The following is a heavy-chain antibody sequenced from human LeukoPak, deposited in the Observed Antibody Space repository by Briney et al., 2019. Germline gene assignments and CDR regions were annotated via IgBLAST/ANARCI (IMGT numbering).Heavy chain of an antibody. CDR1: AFTFTNYW. CDR2: IKEDGSEK. D-gene: IGHD2-2*01. CDR3: VRDNCTGTSCHHFDY. Sequence: GSLRLSCAASAFTFTNYWMSWVRQAPGKGLEWVANIKEDGSEKYYVDSVKGRFTISRDNAKNSLYPQMNSLRAEDTAVYYCVRDNCTGTSCHHFDYWGQGTLVTVSS. V-gene: IGHV3-7*01. J-gene: IGHJ4*02.